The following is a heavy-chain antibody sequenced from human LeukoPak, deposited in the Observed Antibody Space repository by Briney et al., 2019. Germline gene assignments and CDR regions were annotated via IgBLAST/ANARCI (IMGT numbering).Heavy chain of an antibody. CDR2: IYYSGST. Sequence: SETLSLTCTVSGDSISSYHWGWIRRTPGKGLEWIGCIYYSGSTNYNPSLKSRLNISVDTSKNQCSLELSSLTAAATAVYYCAIGKQWCPYWGQGTLVILSS. CDR3: AIGKQWCPY. V-gene: IGHV4-59*01. J-gene: IGHJ4*02. CDR1: GDSISSYH. D-gene: IGHD6-19*01.